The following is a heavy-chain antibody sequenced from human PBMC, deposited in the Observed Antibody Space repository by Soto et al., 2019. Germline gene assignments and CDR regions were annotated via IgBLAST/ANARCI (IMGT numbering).Heavy chain of an antibody. CDR2: ITGSGGST. V-gene: IGHV3-23*01. CDR1: GFTFSSYA. D-gene: IGHD3-10*01. J-gene: IGHJ4*02. Sequence: EVQLLESGGGLVQPGGSRRLSCAASGFTFSSYAMGWVRQGPGKGLEWVSGITGSGGSTYHADSVKGRFTISRDNSKNTLYMQMTSLRAEDTAVYHCAKARDYYGAAYHYWGQGVLVTVSS. CDR3: AKARDYYGAAYHY.